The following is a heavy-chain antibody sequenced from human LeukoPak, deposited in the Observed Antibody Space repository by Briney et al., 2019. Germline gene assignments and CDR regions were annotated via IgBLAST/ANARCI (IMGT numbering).Heavy chain of an antibody. CDR2: ICSGGST. CDR1: GFTVSSNY. J-gene: IGHJ4*02. CDR3: ARVGVAVAGTVGYFDY. D-gene: IGHD6-19*01. V-gene: IGHV3-66*01. Sequence: AGGSLRLSCAASGFTVSSNYVSWVRQAPGKGLECVLVICSGGSTYYADSVKGRFTISRDNSKNTLYLQMNSLRAEDTAVYYCARVGVAVAGTVGYFDYWGQGTLVTVSS.